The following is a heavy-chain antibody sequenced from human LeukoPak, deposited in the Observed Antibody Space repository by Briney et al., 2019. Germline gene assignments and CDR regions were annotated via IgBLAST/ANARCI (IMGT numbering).Heavy chain of an antibody. V-gene: IGHV3-21*04. D-gene: IGHD4-17*01. Sequence: PGESLRLSCAASGFTFNSYTMHWVRQAPGTGLQWVSSITGGSSQIHYLDSVKGRFTISRDNPKNSLYLQMNSLKASDTAMYYCARHYGDNYYYYMDVWGKGTTVTVSS. CDR3: ARHYGDNYYYYMDV. CDR2: ITGGSSQI. J-gene: IGHJ6*03. CDR1: GFTFNSYT.